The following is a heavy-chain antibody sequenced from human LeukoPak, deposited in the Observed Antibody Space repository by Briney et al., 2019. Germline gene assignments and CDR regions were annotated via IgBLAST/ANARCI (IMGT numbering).Heavy chain of an antibody. J-gene: IGHJ4*02. CDR2: ISYDGSNK. CDR1: GFTFSSYA. D-gene: IGHD6-13*01. Sequence: GRSLRLSCAASGFTFSSYAMHWVRQAPGKGLEWVAVISYDGSNKYYADSVKGRFTISRDNSKNTLYLQMNSLRAEDTAVYYCARGAAAGSFDYWGQGTLVTVSS. V-gene: IGHV3-30-3*01. CDR3: ARGAAAGSFDY.